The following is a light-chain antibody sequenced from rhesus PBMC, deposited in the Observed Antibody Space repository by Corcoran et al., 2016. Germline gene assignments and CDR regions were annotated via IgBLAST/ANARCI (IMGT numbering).Light chain of an antibody. V-gene: IGKV1-37*01. CDR1: QGISSY. CDR2: YAS. J-gene: IGKJ4*01. CDR3: QQYNSDPLT. Sequence: DIQMTQSPSSLSASVGDRVTITCRASQGISSYLAWYQQKPGKAPKPLIYYASNLESGGPSRFRGSGSGTEFPLTISSLQPEDFATYYCQQYNSDPLTFGGGTKVEIK.